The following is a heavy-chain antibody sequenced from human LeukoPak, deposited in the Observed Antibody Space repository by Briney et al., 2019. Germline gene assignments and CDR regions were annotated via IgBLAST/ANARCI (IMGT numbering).Heavy chain of an antibody. CDR2: INPSGGST. J-gene: IGHJ5*02. CDR1: GYTFTSYY. CDR3: AMSRIAALVPGDDWFDP. V-gene: IGHV1-46*01. Sequence: GESLKISCKGSGYTFTSYYMHWVRQAPGQGLEWMGIINPSGGSTSYAQKFQGRVTMTRDTSTSTVYMELSSLRSEDTAVYYCAMSRIAALVPGDDWFDPWGQGTLVTVSS. D-gene: IGHD6-6*01.